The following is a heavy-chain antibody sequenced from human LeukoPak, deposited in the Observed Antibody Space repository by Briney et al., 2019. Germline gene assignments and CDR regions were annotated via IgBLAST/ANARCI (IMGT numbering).Heavy chain of an antibody. CDR1: GYSFTSYG. CDR3: ARAPSGFTYGPGDH. D-gene: IGHD5-18*01. J-gene: IGHJ4*02. CDR2: ISTYDGNA. V-gene: IGHV1-18*01. Sequence: ASVKVSCKASGYSFTSYGITWVRQAPGQGLEWMGWISTYDGNANYAQKLQGRVTMTTDTSTITAYMELRSLRSDDTAVYYCARAPSGFTYGPGDHWGQGALVTVSS.